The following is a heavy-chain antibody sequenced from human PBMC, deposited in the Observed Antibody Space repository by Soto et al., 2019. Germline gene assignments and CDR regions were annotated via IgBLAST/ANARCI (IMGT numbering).Heavy chain of an antibody. J-gene: IGHJ5*02. V-gene: IGHV4-30-4*01. D-gene: IGHD2-21*02. CDR3: ARAMVVTQNWFDP. CDR2: IYYSGST. Sequence: PSETLSLTCTVSGGSISSGDYYWSCIRQPPGKGLEWIGYIYYSGSTYYNPSLKSRVTISVDTSKNQFSLKLSSVTAADTAVYYCARAMVVTQNWFDPWGQGTLVTVSS. CDR1: GGSISSGDYY.